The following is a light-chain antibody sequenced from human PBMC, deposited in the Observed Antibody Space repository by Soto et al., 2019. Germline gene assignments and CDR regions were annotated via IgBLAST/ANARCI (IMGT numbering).Light chain of an antibody. Sequence: DIPMTQSPSSLSPSVGDRVTITCRASQSISSYLNWYQQKPGKAPSLLIYTASSLQSGVPSRFSGSGSGTDFTLTISSLQPDDFATYYCQQSYSTPWTFGQGTKVEIK. CDR1: QSISSY. J-gene: IGKJ1*01. CDR3: QQSYSTPWT. V-gene: IGKV1-39*01. CDR2: TAS.